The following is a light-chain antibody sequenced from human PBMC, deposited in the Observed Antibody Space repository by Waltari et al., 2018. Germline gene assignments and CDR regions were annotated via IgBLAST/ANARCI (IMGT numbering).Light chain of an antibody. CDR3: SSYAGSNNLVV. V-gene: IGLV2-8*01. CDR1: SSDVGGYKY. J-gene: IGLJ2*01. Sequence: QSALTQPPSASGSLGQSVTISCTGTSSDVGGYKYVSWYQQHPGKAPKLIIYEVSKRPSGVPVRFSGSKSGNTASLTVSGRLAEDEADYYCSSYAGSNNLVVFGGGTKLTVL. CDR2: EVS.